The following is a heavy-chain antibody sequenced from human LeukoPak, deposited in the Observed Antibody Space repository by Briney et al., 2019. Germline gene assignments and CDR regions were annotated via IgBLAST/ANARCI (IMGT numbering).Heavy chain of an antibody. CDR2: MNPNSGNT. CDR1: GYTFTGYY. Sequence: ASVKVSCKASGYTFTGYYMHWVRRAPGQGLEWMGWMNPNSGNTGYPQKFQGRVTITRDTSISTTYLELSSLRSEDTAVYYCARDYGGNSGWFDPWGQGTLVTVSS. CDR3: ARDYGGNSGWFDP. D-gene: IGHD4-23*01. J-gene: IGHJ5*02. V-gene: IGHV1-8*03.